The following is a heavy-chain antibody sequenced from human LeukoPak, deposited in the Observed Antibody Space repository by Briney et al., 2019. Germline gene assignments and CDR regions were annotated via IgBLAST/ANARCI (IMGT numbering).Heavy chain of an antibody. CDR2: INPNSGGT. V-gene: IGHV1-2*02. J-gene: IGHJ4*02. Sequence: ASVKVSCKASGYTFTSYAMNWVRQAPGQGLEWMGWINPNSGGTNYAQKFQGRVTMTRDTSISTAYMELSRLRSDDTAVYYCARDLGAAHLYFDYWGQGTLVTVSS. CDR3: ARDLGAAHLYFDY. CDR1: GYTFTSYA. D-gene: IGHD1-26*01.